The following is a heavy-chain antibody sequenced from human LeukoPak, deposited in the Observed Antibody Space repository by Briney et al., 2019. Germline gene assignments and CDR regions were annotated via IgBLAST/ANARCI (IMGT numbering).Heavy chain of an antibody. CDR2: IYYSGST. CDR3: AREQVVPAALGAFDI. Sequence: TLSLTCTVSGGSISSGGYYWSWIRQHPGKGLEWIGYIYYSGSTYYNPSLKSRVTISVDTSKNQFSLKLSSVTAADTAVYYCAREQVVPAALGAFDIWGQGTMVTVSS. CDR1: GGSISSGGYY. V-gene: IGHV4-31*03. D-gene: IGHD2-2*01. J-gene: IGHJ3*02.